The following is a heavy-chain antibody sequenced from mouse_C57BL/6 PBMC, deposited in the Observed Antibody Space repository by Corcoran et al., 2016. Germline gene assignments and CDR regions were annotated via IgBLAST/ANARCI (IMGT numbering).Heavy chain of an antibody. CDR2: IDPANGNT. CDR1: GFNIKNTY. CDR3: ARGGYGSSYDAMDY. Sequence: EVQLQQSVAERVRRGASVKLSCTASGFNIKNTYMHWVKQRPEQGLEWIGRIDPANGNTKYAPKFQGKATINADTSSNTAYLQLSSLTSEDTAIYYCARGGYGSSYDAMDYWGQGTSVTVSS. V-gene: IGHV14-3*01. J-gene: IGHJ4*01. D-gene: IGHD1-1*01.